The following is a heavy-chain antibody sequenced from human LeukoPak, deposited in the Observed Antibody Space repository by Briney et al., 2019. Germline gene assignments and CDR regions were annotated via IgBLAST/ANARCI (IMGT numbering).Heavy chain of an antibody. J-gene: IGHJ5*02. D-gene: IGHD2-2*01. V-gene: IGHV4-39*01. Sequence: SETLSLTCTVSGDSISSSSYYWGWIRQPPGKGLEWIASIYYSGSTYYNPSLKSRVTISVDTSKNQFSLKLSSVTAADTAVYYCARLGYCTSTSCRLFDPWGQGTLVTVSS. CDR1: GDSISSSSYY. CDR2: IYYSGST. CDR3: ARLGYCTSTSCRLFDP.